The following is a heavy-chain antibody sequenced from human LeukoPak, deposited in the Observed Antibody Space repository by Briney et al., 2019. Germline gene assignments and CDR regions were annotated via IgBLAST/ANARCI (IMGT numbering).Heavy chain of an antibody. D-gene: IGHD3-3*01. Sequence: GASVKVSCKASGYTFTSYYMHWVRQAPGQGLEWMGIINPSDGSTSYAQKFQGRVTMTRDTSTSTVYMELSSLRSEDTAVYYCARDRVTIFGVVIIERVIDYWGQGTLVTVSS. CDR2: INPSDGST. J-gene: IGHJ4*02. CDR1: GYTFTSYY. CDR3: ARDRVTIFGVVIIERVIDY. V-gene: IGHV1-46*01.